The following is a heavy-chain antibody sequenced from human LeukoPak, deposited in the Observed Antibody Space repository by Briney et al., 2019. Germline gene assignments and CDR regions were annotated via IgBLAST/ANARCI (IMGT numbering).Heavy chain of an antibody. CDR2: ISYDGSNK. CDR3: ARSPPYYDRRFFDY. V-gene: IGHV3-30*14. D-gene: IGHD3-22*01. Sequence: GGSLRLSCAASGFTFSSYAIHWVRQAPGKGLEWVAIISYDGSNKNYADSVRGRFTISRDNSKNTLYLQMNSLRAEDTAVYYCARSPPYYDRRFFDYWGQGTLVTVSS. J-gene: IGHJ4*02. CDR1: GFTFSSYA.